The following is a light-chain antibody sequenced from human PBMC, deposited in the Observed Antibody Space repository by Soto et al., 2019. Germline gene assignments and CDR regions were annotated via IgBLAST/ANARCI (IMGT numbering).Light chain of an antibody. Sequence: EIVLTQSPATLSLSPGERATLSCMASPSVTNFLAWYQQKPGQAPRLLIYGAFNRATGIPARFSGSGSGTDFTLTISSLEPEDSAVYYCQQRNVWPPVPFGQGTRLANK. CDR1: PSVTNF. V-gene: IGKV3-11*01. J-gene: IGKJ5*01. CDR2: GAF. CDR3: QQRNVWPPVP.